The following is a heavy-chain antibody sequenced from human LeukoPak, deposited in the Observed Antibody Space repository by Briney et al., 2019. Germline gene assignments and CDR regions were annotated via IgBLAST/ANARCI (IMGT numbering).Heavy chain of an antibody. Sequence: TGGSLRLSCAASGFTFSNYCMSWVRQAPGKGLEWVANIKQDGSEKYYVDSVKGRFTISRDNAKNSLYLQMNSLRVEDTAVYYCAGESGRGSWGQANLVSVSS. CDR2: IKQDGSEK. CDR1: GFTFSNYC. J-gene: IGHJ5*02. CDR3: AGESGRGS. V-gene: IGHV3-7*01.